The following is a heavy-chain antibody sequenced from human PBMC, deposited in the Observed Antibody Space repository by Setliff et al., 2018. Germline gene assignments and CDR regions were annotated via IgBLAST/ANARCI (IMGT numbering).Heavy chain of an antibody. CDR1: GDSINSRTNY. V-gene: IGHV4-61*09. J-gene: IGHJ6*03. CDR2: IYASWST. Sequence: TLSLTCTVSGDSINSRTNYWSWIRQPAGKGPEWIGHIYASWSTNYNPSLKSRVTISGDTSKNQVSLRLSSVTAADTAVYYCATRKSSGRLYYMDVWGKGTTVTVSS. CDR3: ATRKSSGRLYYMDV. D-gene: IGHD1-26*01.